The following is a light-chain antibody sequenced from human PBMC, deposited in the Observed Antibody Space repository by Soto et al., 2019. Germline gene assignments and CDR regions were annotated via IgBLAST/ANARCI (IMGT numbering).Light chain of an antibody. Sequence: QSVLTQHPSASGSPGQSVTISCTGTKNDIGVYDFVSWYQHHPGKAPRLIIYEVSNRPSGVSNRFSGSKSGNTASLTISGLQAEDEADYYCSSYTSSSTLVFGTGTKVTVL. V-gene: IGLV2-14*01. CDR2: EVS. J-gene: IGLJ1*01. CDR3: SSYTSSSTLV. CDR1: KNDIGVYDF.